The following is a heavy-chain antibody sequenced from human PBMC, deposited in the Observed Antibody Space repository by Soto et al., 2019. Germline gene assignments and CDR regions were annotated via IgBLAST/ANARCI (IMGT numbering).Heavy chain of an antibody. V-gene: IGHV4-39*01. CDR1: GGSISSSSYY. Sequence: PSETLSLTCTVSGGSISSSSYYWGWIRQPPGKGLEWIGSIYYSGSTYYNPSLKSRVTISVDTSKNQFSLKLSSVTAADTAVYYCASRQTHSSSLSGPFDYWGQGTLVTVSS. J-gene: IGHJ4*02. CDR2: IYYSGST. CDR3: ASRQTHSSSLSGPFDY. D-gene: IGHD6-13*01.